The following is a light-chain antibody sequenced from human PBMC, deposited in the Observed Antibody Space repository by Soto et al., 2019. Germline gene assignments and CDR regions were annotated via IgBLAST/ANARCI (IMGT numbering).Light chain of an antibody. CDR3: SSYSSSGTLVI. CDR1: SSDVGGYNF. CDR2: DVS. J-gene: IGLJ2*01. Sequence: QSVLTQPASVSGSPGQSITISCTGASSDVGGYNFVSWSQHHPGKAPKLIIYDVSNRPSGVSNRFSGSKSGNTASLTISGLQAEDEADYYCSSYSSSGTLVIFGGGTKVTVL. V-gene: IGLV2-14*03.